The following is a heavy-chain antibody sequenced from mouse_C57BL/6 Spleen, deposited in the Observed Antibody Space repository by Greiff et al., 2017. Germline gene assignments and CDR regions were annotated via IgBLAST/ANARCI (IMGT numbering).Heavy chain of an antibody. CDR1: GYTFTSYW. V-gene: IGHV1-64*01. Sequence: VQLQQPGAELVKPGASVKLSCKASGYTFTSYWMHWVKQRPGQGLEWIGMIHPNSGSTNYNEKFKSKATLTVDKSSSTAYMQLSSLTSEDSAVYCGASLYYDYGEFADWGQGTLVTVSA. CDR2: IHPNSGST. CDR3: ASLYYDYGEFAD. D-gene: IGHD2-4*01. J-gene: IGHJ3*01.